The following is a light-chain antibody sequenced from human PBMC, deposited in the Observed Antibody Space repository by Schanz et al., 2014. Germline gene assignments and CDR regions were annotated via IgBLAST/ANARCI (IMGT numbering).Light chain of an antibody. CDR2: DAS. V-gene: IGKV3-11*01. J-gene: IGKJ1*01. CDR1: QSVSRH. CDR3: QQYNKWPWT. Sequence: EIVLTQSPVTLSLSPGERATLSCRASQSVSRHLAWYQQKPGQAPRLLIYDASSRATGIPPRFSGSGSGTDFTLTISSLEPEDFAVYYCQQYNKWPWTFGQGTRVEI.